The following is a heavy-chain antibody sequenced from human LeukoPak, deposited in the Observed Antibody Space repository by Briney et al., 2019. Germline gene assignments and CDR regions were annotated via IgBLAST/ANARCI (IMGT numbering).Heavy chain of an antibody. Sequence: GGSLRLSCVASGFTFSGFYIHLLRPAPGKGLVWVSHINWDGSVTTSAVSVRGRFTIARDNTKNSLYLQMDSLRAEDTAVYYCSRGGYYHAVDIWGQGTVVTFSS. CDR3: SRGGYYHAVDI. V-gene: IGHV3-74*01. CDR1: GFTFSGFY. J-gene: IGHJ3*02. D-gene: IGHD1-26*01. CDR2: INWDGSVT.